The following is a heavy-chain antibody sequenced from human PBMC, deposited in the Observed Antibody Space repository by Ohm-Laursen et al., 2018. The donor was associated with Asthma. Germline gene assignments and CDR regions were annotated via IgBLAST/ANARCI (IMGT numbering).Heavy chain of an antibody. CDR1: GGSISGSSYF. V-gene: IGHV4-39*01. D-gene: IGHD5-24*01. CDR3: ARQRRDGFAY. J-gene: IGHJ4*02. CDR2: IYYSGNT. Sequence: TLSLTCVVPGGSISGSSYFWGWIRQPPGKGLEWIGGIYYSGNTYYNPSLKSRVTISVDTSKNQFSLKLSSVTAADTAVYYCARQRRDGFAYWGQGTLVTVSS.